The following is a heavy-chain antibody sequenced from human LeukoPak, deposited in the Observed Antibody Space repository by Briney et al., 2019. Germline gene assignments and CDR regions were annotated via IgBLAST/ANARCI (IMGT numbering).Heavy chain of an antibody. CDR1: GGTFSSYA. J-gene: IGHJ4*02. CDR2: IIPIFGTA. D-gene: IGHD2-2*01. CDR3: AREREDRYCSSTSCYLIYDY. Sequence: SVKVSCKASGGTFSSYAISWVRQAPGQGLEWMGGIIPIFGTANYAQKFQGRVTITADESTSTAYMELSSLRSEDTAVYYCAREREDRYCSSTSCYLIYDYWGQGTLVTVSS. V-gene: IGHV1-69*13.